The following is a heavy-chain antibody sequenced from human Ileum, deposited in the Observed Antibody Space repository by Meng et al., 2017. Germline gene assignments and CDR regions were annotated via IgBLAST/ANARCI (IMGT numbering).Heavy chain of an antibody. Sequence: GESLKISCAVSGLTFTHAWMAWVRQAPGKGLGWVGRSKSKVSGETRDYAAPVEGRFTISRDDARNMMFLQMNSLKTEDTAVYYCAHDSSGYYTFHSWGQGTLVTVSS. CDR2: SKSKVSGETR. J-gene: IGHJ4*02. D-gene: IGHD3-22*01. CDR3: AHDSSGYYTFHS. CDR1: GLTFTHAW. V-gene: IGHV3-15*01.